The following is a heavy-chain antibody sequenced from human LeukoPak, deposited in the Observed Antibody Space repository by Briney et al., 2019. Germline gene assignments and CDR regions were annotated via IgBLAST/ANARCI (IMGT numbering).Heavy chain of an antibody. CDR1: GFTFSGSA. V-gene: IGHV3-73*01. Sequence: GGSLRLSCAASGFTFSGSAMHWVRQASGKGLEWVGRVRSRANSYATTYAASVKGRFSISRDDSKNTAFLEMNSLKTEDTAAYYCTTHYYDSSGYHYGAFDYWGQGTLVTVSS. J-gene: IGHJ4*02. CDR3: TTHYYDSSGYHYGAFDY. D-gene: IGHD3-22*01. CDR2: VRSRANSYAT.